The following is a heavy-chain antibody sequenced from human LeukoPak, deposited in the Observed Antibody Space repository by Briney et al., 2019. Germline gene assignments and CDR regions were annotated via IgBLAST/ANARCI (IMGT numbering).Heavy chain of an antibody. CDR1: GFSLSTNGMC. CDR3: ARMNYDIIGSQPFYYLDY. J-gene: IGHJ4*02. Sequence: GSGPTLVNPTQTLTLTCTFSGFSLSTNGMCVNWIRQPPGKALEWLARIDWDDDKYYSTSLKTRLTISKDTSKDQVVLTLTNMDPVDTATYYCARMNYDIIGSQPFYYLDYWGQGTLVTVSS. V-gene: IGHV2-70*11. D-gene: IGHD3-22*01. CDR2: IDWDDDK.